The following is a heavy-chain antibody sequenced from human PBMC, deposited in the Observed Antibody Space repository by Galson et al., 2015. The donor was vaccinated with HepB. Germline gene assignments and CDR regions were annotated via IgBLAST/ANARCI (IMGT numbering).Heavy chain of an antibody. CDR2: IYPGDSDT. CDR3: AIRPRYNWNVRLGGAFDY. V-gene: IGHV5-51*01. D-gene: IGHD1-20*01. Sequence: QSGAEVKKPGESLKISCKGSGYSFTSYWIGWVRQMPGKGLEWMGIIYPGDSDTRYSPSFQGQVTISADKSISTAYLQWSSLKASDTAMYYCAIRPRYNWNVRLGGAFDYWGQGTLVTVSS. J-gene: IGHJ4*02. CDR1: GYSFTSYW.